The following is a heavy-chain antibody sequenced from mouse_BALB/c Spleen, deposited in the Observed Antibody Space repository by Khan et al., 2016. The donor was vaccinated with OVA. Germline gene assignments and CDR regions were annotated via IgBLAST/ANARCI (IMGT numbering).Heavy chain of an antibody. CDR2: IIYTGYT. CDR1: GDSITTGY. CDR3: ARSTYRYAFVY. D-gene: IGHD2-14*01. Sequence: EVQLQESGPSLVKPSQTLSLTCSVTGDSITTGYWNWIRKFPGNKLEYMGYIIYTGYTYYYPSLKSRIFITRHTSNNQYYLQLNSVTDEDTATYYCARSTYRYAFVYWGQGTLVTVSA. V-gene: IGHV3-8*02. J-gene: IGHJ3*01.